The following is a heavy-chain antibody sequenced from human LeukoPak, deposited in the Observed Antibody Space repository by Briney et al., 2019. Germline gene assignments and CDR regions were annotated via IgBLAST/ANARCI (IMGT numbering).Heavy chain of an antibody. CDR3: TTDSPLATVVTPSGMDV. D-gene: IGHD4-23*01. Sequence: GGSLRLSCAASGFTFNNYAMSWVRQAPGKGLEWVGRIKSKTDGGTTDYAAPVKGRFTISKDDSKNTLYLQMNSLKTEDTAVYYCTTDSPLATVVTPSGMDVWGQGTTVTVSS. CDR1: GFTFNNYA. CDR2: IKSKTDGGTT. J-gene: IGHJ6*02. V-gene: IGHV3-15*01.